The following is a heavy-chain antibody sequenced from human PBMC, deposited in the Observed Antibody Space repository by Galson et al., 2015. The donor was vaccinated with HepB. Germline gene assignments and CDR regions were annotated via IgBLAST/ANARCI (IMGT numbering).Heavy chain of an antibody. D-gene: IGHD1-26*01. CDR3: AREVGAGWFDP. CDR1: GFTFSSYA. Sequence: SLRLSCAASGFTFSSYAMNWVRQAPGKGLEWLTFISYDGNNEYYVDSVKGRFTISRDKSKKTLYLQMNSLRPEDTAVYYCAREVGAGWFDPWGQGTLVTVSS. CDR2: ISYDGNNE. V-gene: IGHV3-30*04. J-gene: IGHJ5*02.